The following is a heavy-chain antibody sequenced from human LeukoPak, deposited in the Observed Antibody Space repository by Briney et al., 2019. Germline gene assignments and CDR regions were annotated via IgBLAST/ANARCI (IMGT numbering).Heavy chain of an antibody. D-gene: IGHD3-16*02. CDR3: ARYDVWGSYRAFDY. CDR1: GGSFSGYY. CDR2: INHSGST. Sequence: SEALSLTCAVYGGSFSGYYWSWIRQPPGKGLEWIGEINHSGSTNYNPSLKSRVTISVDTSKNQFSLKLSSVTAADTAVYYCARYDVWGSYRAFDYWGQGTLVTVSS. J-gene: IGHJ4*02. V-gene: IGHV4-34*01.